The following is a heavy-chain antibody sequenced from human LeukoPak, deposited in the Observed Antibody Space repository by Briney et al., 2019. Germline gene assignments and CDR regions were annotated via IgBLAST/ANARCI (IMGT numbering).Heavy chain of an antibody. Sequence: GXTXXSHSMNWVRQAPGKGXEWVAYISSRSSTXYYADSVKGRFTISRENAKNSLYLQMDALRAEDTAVYYXXXXXXXXXSXXYWGQGTLVTVSS. V-gene: IGHV3-48*01. CDR1: GXTXXSHS. CDR3: XXXXXXXXSXXY. J-gene: IGHJ4*02. CDR2: ISSRSSTX.